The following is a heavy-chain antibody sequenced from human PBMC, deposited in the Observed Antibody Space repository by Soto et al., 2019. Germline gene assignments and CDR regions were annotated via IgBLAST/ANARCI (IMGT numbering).Heavy chain of an antibody. CDR1: GGSISSYY. Sequence: SETLSLTCTVSGGSISSYYWSWIRQPPGKGLEWIGYIYYSGSTYYNPSLKSRVTISVDTSKNQFSLKLSSVTAADTAVYYCARRLYYDSSGFEGDGMDVWGQGTTVTVSS. D-gene: IGHD3-22*01. CDR3: ARRLYYDSSGFEGDGMDV. CDR2: IYYSGST. V-gene: IGHV4-59*12. J-gene: IGHJ6*02.